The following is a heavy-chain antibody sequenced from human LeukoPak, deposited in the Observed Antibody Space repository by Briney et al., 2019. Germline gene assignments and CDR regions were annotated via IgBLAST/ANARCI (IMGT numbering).Heavy chain of an antibody. V-gene: IGHV3-21*01. CDR2: ISSSSSYT. J-gene: IGHJ4*02. CDR3: ARDRYGDYVDY. CDR1: GFTFSSYS. Sequence: PGGSLRLSCVASGFTFSSYSMNWVRQAPGKGLEWVSSISSSSSYTYYADSVKGRFTISRDNAKNSLYLQMNSLRAEDTAVYYCARDRYGDYVDYWGQGTLVTVSS. D-gene: IGHD4-17*01.